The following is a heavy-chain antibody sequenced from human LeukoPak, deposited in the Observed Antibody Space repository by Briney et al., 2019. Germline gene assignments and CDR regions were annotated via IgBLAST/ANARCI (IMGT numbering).Heavy chain of an antibody. V-gene: IGHV3-23*01. Sequence: GGSLRLSCAASGFTFSSYAMSWVRQAPGKGLEWVSAISGSGGSTYYADSVKGRFTISRENAKNSLYLQMNSLRAGDTAVYYCARGCSSTSCLDAFDIWGQGTMVTVSS. J-gene: IGHJ3*02. D-gene: IGHD2-2*01. CDR2: ISGSGGST. CDR1: GFTFSSYA. CDR3: ARGCSSTSCLDAFDI.